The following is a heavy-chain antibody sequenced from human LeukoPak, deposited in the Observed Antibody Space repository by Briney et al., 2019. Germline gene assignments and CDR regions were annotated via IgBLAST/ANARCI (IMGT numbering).Heavy chain of an antibody. V-gene: IGHV1-18*01. CDR1: GYTFTSYG. Sequence: ASVRVSCKASGYTFTSYGFSWVRQAPGAGFEWMGWISGDNGNTHYAQKFQDRVTMATDTSTSTAYMELRSLGSDDTAVYYCARGLVFTWGNGNFDYWGQGTLVTVSS. CDR3: ARGLVFTWGNGNFDY. J-gene: IGHJ4*02. D-gene: IGHD3-16*01. CDR2: ISGDNGNT.